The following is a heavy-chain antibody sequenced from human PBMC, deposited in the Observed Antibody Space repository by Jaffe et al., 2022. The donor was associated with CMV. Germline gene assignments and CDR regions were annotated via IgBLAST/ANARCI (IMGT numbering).Heavy chain of an antibody. CDR2: ISSSSSTI. V-gene: IGHV3-48*02. CDR3: ARIAVRCSGGSCLNTYYFDY. Sequence: VQLVESGGGLVQPGGSLRLSCAASGFTFSSYAMNWVRQAPGKGLEWISYISSSSSTIYYADSVKGRFTISRDNAKNSLFLQVNSLRDEDTAVYHCARIAVRCSGGSCLNTYYFDYWGQGTPVTLSS. CDR1: GFTFSSYA. D-gene: IGHD2-15*01. J-gene: IGHJ4*02.